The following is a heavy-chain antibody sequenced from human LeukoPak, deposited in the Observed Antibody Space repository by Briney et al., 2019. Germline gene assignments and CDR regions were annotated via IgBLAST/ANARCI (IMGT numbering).Heavy chain of an antibody. CDR3: AREGYSNSFDY. Sequence: SETLPLTCTVSGYSISSGYYWGWIRQPPGKGLEWIGSIFHSGSTYYNPSLKSRVTISVDTSRNQFSLKVSSVTAADTAVYYCAREGYSNSFDYWGQGTLVTVSS. J-gene: IGHJ4*02. V-gene: IGHV4-38-2*02. D-gene: IGHD4-11*01. CDR2: IFHSGST. CDR1: GYSISSGYY.